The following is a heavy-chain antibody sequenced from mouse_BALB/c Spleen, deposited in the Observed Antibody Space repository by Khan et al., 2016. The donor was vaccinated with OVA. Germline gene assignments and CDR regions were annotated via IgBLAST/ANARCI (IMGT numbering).Heavy chain of an antibody. CDR2: ISSGGHYT. J-gene: IGHJ3*01. CDR1: GFTFSTYG. D-gene: IGHD1-1*02. CDR3: ARLAYYYNSEGFAY. V-gene: IGHV5-6*01. Sequence: VQLKQSGGDLVKTGGSLKLSCAASGFTFSTYGMSWVRQTPDKRLEWVATISSGGHYTYYIDSVKGRFTISRDNAKNILDLQMTSLRSEDTAMYYCARLAYYYNSEGFAYWGRGTLVTVSA.